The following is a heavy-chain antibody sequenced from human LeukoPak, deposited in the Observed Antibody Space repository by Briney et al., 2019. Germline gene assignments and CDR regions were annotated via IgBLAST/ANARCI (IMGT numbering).Heavy chain of an antibody. J-gene: IGHJ4*02. CDR2: ISSSSSYI. CDR1: GFTFSSYS. D-gene: IGHD6-19*01. CDR3: ARDRPPDSPHPHLSSGWYGFDY. Sequence: GGSLRLSCAASGFTFSSYSMNWVRQAPGKGLEWVSSISSSSSYIYYADSVKGRFPISRDNAKNSLYLQMNSLRGEDTAVYYCARDRPPDSPHPHLSSGWYGFDYWGQGTLVTVSS. V-gene: IGHV3-21*01.